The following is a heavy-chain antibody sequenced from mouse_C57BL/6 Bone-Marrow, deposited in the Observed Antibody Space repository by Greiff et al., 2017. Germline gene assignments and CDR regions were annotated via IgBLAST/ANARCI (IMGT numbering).Heavy chain of an antibody. V-gene: IGHV1-55*01. CDR2: IYPGSGST. J-gene: IGHJ2*01. CDR1: GYTFTTYR. CDR3: ARRWDYYGC. D-gene: IGHD1-1*02. Sequence: QVHVKQPGAELVKPGASVKMSCKASGYTFTTYRITWVKQRPGQGLEWIGDIYPGSGSTNYNEKFKSKATLTVDTSSSTAYMQLSSLTSEDSAVYYCARRWDYYGCWGQGTTLTVSS.